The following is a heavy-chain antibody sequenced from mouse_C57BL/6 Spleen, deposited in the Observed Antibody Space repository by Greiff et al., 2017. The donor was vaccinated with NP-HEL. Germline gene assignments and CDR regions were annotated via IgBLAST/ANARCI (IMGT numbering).Heavy chain of an antibody. D-gene: IGHD1-1*01. CDR2: FTMYSDAT. Sequence: LQQSGAELVRPGSSVKLSCKDSSFSFMASAMHWVKQRPGHGLEWIGSFTMYSDATEYSENFKGKATLTANTSSSTAYMELSSLTSEDAAVYYCARSSTVVDAMDYWGQGTSVTVSS. J-gene: IGHJ4*01. V-gene: IGHV1-49*01. CDR1: SFSFMASA. CDR3: ARSSTVVDAMDY.